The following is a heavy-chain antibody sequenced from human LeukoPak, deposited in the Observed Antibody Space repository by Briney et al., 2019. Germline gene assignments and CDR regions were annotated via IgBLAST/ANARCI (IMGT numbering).Heavy chain of an antibody. D-gene: IGHD3-22*01. CDR3: ANGGTYSSGP. CDR2: ISGSGDT. CDR1: GFTFSTYA. Sequence: GGSLRLSCAASGFTFSTYAMTWVRQVPGKGLECVSIISGSGDTYYADSVKGRFIISRDNSKNTLFLQMNSLRAEDTAVYYCANGGTYSSGPWGQGTLVTVSS. V-gene: IGHV3-23*01. J-gene: IGHJ5*02.